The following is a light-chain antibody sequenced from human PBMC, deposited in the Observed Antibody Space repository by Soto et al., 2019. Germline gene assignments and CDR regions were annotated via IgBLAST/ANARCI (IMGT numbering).Light chain of an antibody. V-gene: IGKV3-11*01. CDR3: QQRSHWPPT. J-gene: IGKJ4*01. CDR1: QNVSSS. Sequence: EIVLTQSPATLYLSPGERATLSCRASQNVSSSLAWYQQKPGQAPRLLIYDASNRATDIPARFSGSGSGTDFTLTISSLEPEDFAVYCCQQRSHWPPTFGGGTKVDIK. CDR2: DAS.